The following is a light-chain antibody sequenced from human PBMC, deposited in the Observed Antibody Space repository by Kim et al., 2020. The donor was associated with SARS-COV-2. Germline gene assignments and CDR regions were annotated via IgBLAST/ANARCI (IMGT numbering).Light chain of an antibody. CDR1: NIGSKS. V-gene: IGLV3-21*04. CDR2: YES. J-gene: IGLJ3*02. Sequence: VAPGKTASITSGGNNIGSKSVHWYQQKPGKAPVLVIYYESDRPSGIPERFSGSNSGNTATLTISRVEAGDEADYYCQVWDSSSDGVFGGGTQLTVL. CDR3: QVWDSSSDGV.